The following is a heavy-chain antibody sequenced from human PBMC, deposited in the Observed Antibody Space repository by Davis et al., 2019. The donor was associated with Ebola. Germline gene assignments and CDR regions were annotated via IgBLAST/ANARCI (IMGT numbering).Heavy chain of an antibody. D-gene: IGHD3-22*01. CDR2: INHSGST. CDR3: ASPYYDSSGYYYFDY. CDR1: GGSFSGYY. Sequence: GSLRLSCAVYGGSFSGYYWSWIRQPPGKGLEWIGEINHSGSTNYNPSLKSRVTISVDTSKNQFSLKLSSVTAADTAVYYCASPYYDSSGYYYFDYWGQGTLVTVSS. V-gene: IGHV4-34*01. J-gene: IGHJ4*02.